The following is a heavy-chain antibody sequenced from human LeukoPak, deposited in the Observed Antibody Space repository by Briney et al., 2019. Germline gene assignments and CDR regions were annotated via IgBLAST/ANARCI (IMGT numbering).Heavy chain of an antibody. CDR2: IYSGGST. V-gene: IGHV3-53*01. CDR1: GVTFSSYG. D-gene: IGHD3-16*01. J-gene: IGHJ4*02. Sequence: GGSLRLSCAASGVTFSSYGVQWVRQAPGKGLEWVSVIYSGGSTYYADSVKGRFTISRDNSKNTLYLQMNSLRAEDTAVYYCAREDSGGVDYWGQGTLVTVSS. CDR3: AREDSGGVDY.